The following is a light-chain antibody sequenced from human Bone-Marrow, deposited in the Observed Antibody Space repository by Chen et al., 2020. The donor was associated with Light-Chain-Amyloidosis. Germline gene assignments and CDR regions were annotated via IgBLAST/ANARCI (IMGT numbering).Light chain of an antibody. CDR1: SSDVGNYNL. J-gene: IGLJ2*01. CDR2: EVT. CDR3: CSYAGLYTLV. V-gene: IGLV2-23*02. Sequence: QSALTQPASVSGSPGQSTPISRTGTSSDVGNYNLVSWYQQHPGKAPKLIVYEVTKRPSGVSTRFSGSKSGNTASLTISGLQAEDEAHYYCCSYAGLYTLVFGGGTKLSVV.